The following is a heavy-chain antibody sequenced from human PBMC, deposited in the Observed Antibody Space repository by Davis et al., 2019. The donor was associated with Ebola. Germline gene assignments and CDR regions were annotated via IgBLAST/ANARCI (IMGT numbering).Heavy chain of an antibody. J-gene: IGHJ6*02. V-gene: IGHV3-9*01. CDR2: ISWNSGTI. CDR1: GFTFDEYA. D-gene: IGHD5-12*01. Sequence: SLKISCAASGFTFDEYAMHWVRQAPGKGLEWVAGISWNSGTIGHADSVKGRFSIYSDNAKNSLYLQMNSLRPEDTALYYCAKAGHVVTTSYDYFNMDVWGQGTTVTVSS. CDR3: AKAGHVVTTSYDYFNMDV.